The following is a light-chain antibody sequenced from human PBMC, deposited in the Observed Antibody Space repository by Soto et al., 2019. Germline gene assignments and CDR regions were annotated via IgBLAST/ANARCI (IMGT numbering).Light chain of an antibody. CDR3: QQYGTRWT. Sequence: EIVLTQSPGTLSLSPGERATLSCRASQSVSSNYLAWYQQKPGQAPRLLIYRASSRATGIPDRISGSGSGTDFTLTISGLEPEDFAVYYCQQYGTRWTFGQGTKVEFK. CDR2: RAS. V-gene: IGKV3-20*01. J-gene: IGKJ1*01. CDR1: QSVSSNY.